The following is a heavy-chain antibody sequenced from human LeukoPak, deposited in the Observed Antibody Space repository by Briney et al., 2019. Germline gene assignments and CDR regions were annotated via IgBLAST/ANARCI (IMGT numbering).Heavy chain of an antibody. CDR3: TTDLSYYDYVWGSYRPPGTLFLPTDY. CDR2: IKSKTDGGTT. V-gene: IGHV3-15*01. D-gene: IGHD3-16*02. Sequence: PGGSLRLSCAASGFTFSNAWMSWVRQAPGKGLEWVGRIKSKTDGGTTDYAAPVKGRFTISRDDSKNTLYLQMNSLKTEDTAVYYCTTDLSYYDYVWGSYRPPGTLFLPTDYWGQGTLVTVSS. J-gene: IGHJ4*02. CDR1: GFTFSNAW.